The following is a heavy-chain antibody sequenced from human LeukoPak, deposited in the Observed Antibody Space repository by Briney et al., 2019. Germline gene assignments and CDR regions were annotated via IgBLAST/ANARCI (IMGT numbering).Heavy chain of an antibody. Sequence: GGSLRLSCAASGFTFKLYWMHWVRQVPGKRPVWVSRINDDGSDTIYADSVRGRFTISRDNAKNSLYLQMNSLRAEDTAVYYCATCDYSSSLKVAFDIWGQGTMVTVSS. CDR1: GFTFKLYW. CDR3: ATCDYSSSLKVAFDI. D-gene: IGHD6-6*01. CDR2: INDDGSDT. V-gene: IGHV3-74*01. J-gene: IGHJ3*02.